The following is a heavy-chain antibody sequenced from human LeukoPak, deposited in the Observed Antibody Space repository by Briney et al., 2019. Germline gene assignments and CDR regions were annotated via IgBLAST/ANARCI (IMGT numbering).Heavy chain of an antibody. CDR3: ARRPRQSYFDY. CDR2: IYYSGST. V-gene: IGHV4-39*01. J-gene: IGHJ4*02. CDR1: GGSISSSSYY. Sequence: SETLSLTCTVSGGSISSSSYYWGWIRQPPGKGLEWIGSIYYSGSTYYNPSLKSRVTISVDTSKNQFSLKLSSVTAADTAVYYCARRPRQSYFDYWGQGTLVTVSS.